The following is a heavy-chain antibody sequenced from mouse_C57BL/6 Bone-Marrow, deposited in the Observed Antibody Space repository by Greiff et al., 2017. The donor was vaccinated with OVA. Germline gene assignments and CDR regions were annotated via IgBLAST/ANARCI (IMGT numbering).Heavy chain of an antibody. D-gene: IGHD1-1*01. V-gene: IGHV1-50*01. Sequence: QVQLQQPGAELVKPGASVKLSCKASGYTFTSYWMQWVKQRPGQGLEWIGEIDPSDSYTNYNGKFKGKATLTADKSSSTAYMQLSSLTSEDSAVYFCARGYYGSSYWGQGTTLTVSS. CDR2: IDPSDSYT. J-gene: IGHJ2*01. CDR3: ARGYYGSSY. CDR1: GYTFTSYW.